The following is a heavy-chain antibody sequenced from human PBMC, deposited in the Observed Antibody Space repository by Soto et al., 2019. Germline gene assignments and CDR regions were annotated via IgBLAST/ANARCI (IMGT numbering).Heavy chain of an antibody. Sequence: GWSLRLSGAASGVTFTVNIINCVRPSPGKGLEWVSSISSTTNYIYYGDSMKGRFTISRDNAKNSLYLEMNSLRAEDTAVYYCARESEDLTSNFDYWGQGNRVTVSA. CDR3: ARESEDLTSNFDY. J-gene: IGHJ4*02. V-gene: IGHV3-21*06. CDR1: GVTFTVNI. CDR2: ISSTTNYI.